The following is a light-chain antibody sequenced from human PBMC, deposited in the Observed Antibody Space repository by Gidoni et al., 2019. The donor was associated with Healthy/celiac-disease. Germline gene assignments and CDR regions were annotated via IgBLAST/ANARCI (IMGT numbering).Light chain of an antibody. J-gene: IGKJ4*01. CDR1: QGISSY. CDR3: QQLNIYPS. V-gene: IGKV1-9*01. Sequence: DRESSKSPAFLSASVGDRVTITCRASQGISSYLAWYQQKPGKAPKLLIYAASTLQSGVPSRFSGSGSGTEFTLPISSLQPEDFATYYCQQLNIYPSFGGGTKVEIK. CDR2: AAS.